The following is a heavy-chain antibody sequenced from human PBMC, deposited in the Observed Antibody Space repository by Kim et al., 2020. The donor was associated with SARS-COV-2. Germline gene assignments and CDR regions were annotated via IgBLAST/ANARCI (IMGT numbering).Heavy chain of an antibody. V-gene: IGHV5-51*01. Sequence: GESLKISCKGSGYSFATYWIGWVRQMPGKGLEWMGIVYPGDSDTRYSPSFQGQVTMSADNSIRTTYLHWSSLKASDTAMYYCARRYYYDSTTYFDYWGQG. J-gene: IGHJ4*02. CDR2: VYPGDSDT. CDR3: ARRYYYDSTTYFDY. CDR1: GYSFATYW. D-gene: IGHD3-22*01.